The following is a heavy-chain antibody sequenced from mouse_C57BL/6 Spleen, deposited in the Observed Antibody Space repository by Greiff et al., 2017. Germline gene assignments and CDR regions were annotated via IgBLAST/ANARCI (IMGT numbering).Heavy chain of an antibody. CDR3: FYYSNLLAY. J-gene: IGHJ3*01. V-gene: IGHV1-74*01. D-gene: IGHD2-5*01. CDR2: IQPSDSDT. Sequence: VQLQQPGPGLVQPWASVSVSCKASGYSFTSYWMHWVKQRPGQGLEWIGRIQPSDSDTNYNQKFTGKATLTVDKASSTAYMQLSSLTSEDSTVYYCFYYSNLLAYWGQGTLVTVSA. CDR1: GYSFTSYW.